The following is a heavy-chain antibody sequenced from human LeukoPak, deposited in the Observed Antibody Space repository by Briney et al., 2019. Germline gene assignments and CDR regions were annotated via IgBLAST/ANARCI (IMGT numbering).Heavy chain of an antibody. Sequence: PSETLSLTCTVSGGSISSGDYYWSWIRQPPGKGLEWIGYIYYSGSTYYNPSLKRRVTISVDTSKNQFSLKLSSVTAADTAVYYCARLKSVGANVEAFDIWGQGTMVTVSS. D-gene: IGHD1-26*01. CDR1: GGSISSGDYY. CDR2: IYYSGST. CDR3: ARLKSVGANVEAFDI. V-gene: IGHV4-30-4*08. J-gene: IGHJ3*02.